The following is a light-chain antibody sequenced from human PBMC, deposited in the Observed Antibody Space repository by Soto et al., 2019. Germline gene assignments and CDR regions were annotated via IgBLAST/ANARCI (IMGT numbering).Light chain of an antibody. J-gene: IGLJ2*01. Sequence: ALTQPASVSGSPGQSITISCTGTSSDIGAYNFVSWYQQHPGKAPKLMLYDVNIRPSGVSNRFSGSKSGNTASLTISGLQAEDEADYYCTSWTTSTTMIFGGGTKVTAL. V-gene: IGLV2-14*03. CDR2: DVN. CDR3: TSWTTSTTMI. CDR1: SSDIGAYNF.